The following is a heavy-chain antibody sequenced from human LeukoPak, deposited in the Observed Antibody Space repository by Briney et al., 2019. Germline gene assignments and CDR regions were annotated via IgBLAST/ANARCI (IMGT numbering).Heavy chain of an antibody. CDR1: GFTFDDYA. D-gene: IGHD3-10*01. J-gene: IGHJ3*02. CDR3: ARVTMVRGGEADAFDI. Sequence: GGSLRLSCAASGFTFDDYAMHWVRQAPGKGLEWVSGISWNSGSIGYADSVKGRFTISRDNAKNSLYLQMNRLRAGDTALYYCARVTMVRGGEADAFDIWGQGTMVTVSS. CDR2: ISWNSGSI. V-gene: IGHV3-9*01.